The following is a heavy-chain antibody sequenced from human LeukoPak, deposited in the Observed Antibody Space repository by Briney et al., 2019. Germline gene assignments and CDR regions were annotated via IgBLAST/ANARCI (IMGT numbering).Heavy chain of an antibody. D-gene: IGHD1-26*01. CDR1: GDTASSNSAA. CDR2: TYYRSKWSN. CDR3: ASGTYYRGFDA. V-gene: IGHV6-1*01. J-gene: IGHJ5*02. Sequence: SQTLSLTCAISGDTASSNSAARNWIRQSPSRGLEWLGRTYYRSKWSNDYAVSVKSRITINPDTSKNQFSLQLNSVTPEDTAVYYCASGTYYRGFDAWGQGTLVTVSS.